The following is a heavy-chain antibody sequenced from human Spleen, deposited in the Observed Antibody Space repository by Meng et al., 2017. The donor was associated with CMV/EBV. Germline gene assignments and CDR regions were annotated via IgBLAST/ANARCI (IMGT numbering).Heavy chain of an antibody. CDR1: GFTFSSYG. Sequence: GESLKISCAASGFTFSSYGMHWVRQAPGKGLEWVAFIRYDGRKTYYADSVKGRFTISRDNSRNTLYLQMNGLRPEDTAIYYCAKDRGDSSGRYFDYWGQGALVTVSS. D-gene: IGHD6-19*01. CDR3: AKDRGDSSGRYFDY. J-gene: IGHJ4*02. CDR2: IRYDGRKT. V-gene: IGHV3-30*02.